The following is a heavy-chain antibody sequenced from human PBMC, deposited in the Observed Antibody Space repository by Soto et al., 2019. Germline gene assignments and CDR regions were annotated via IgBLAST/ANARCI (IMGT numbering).Heavy chain of an antibody. Sequence: QPGGSLRLSCAASGFTFSSYAMSWVRQAPGKGLEWVSAISGSGGSTYYADSVKGRFTISRDNSKNTLYLQMNSLRAEDTAVYYCAKDSASANKQVVPDAFDIWGQGTMVTVSS. D-gene: IGHD6-13*01. CDR2: ISGSGGST. CDR3: AKDSASANKQVVPDAFDI. CDR1: GFTFSSYA. J-gene: IGHJ3*02. V-gene: IGHV3-23*01.